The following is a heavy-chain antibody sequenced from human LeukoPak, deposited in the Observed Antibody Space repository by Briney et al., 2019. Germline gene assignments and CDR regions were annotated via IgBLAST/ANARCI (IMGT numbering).Heavy chain of an antibody. CDR2: ISSISTYI. CDR1: GISLSSYT. CDR3: ARGGTYCGSDCYGTNY. D-gene: IGHD2-21*02. Sequence: GGSLRLSCAASGISLSSYTMNWVRQAPGKGLEWVSSISSISTYIYYADSVKGRFTMSRDNAKNSVYLQMNSLRAEDTAVYYCARGGTYCGSDCYGTNYWGQGTLVTVSS. J-gene: IGHJ4*02. V-gene: IGHV3-21*01.